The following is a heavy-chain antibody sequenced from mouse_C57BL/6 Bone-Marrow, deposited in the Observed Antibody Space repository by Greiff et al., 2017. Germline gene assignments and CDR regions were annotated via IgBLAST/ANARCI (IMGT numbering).Heavy chain of an antibody. V-gene: IGHV1-47*01. J-gene: IGHJ2*01. CDR3: ARSSTFFYYFDY. CDR2: FHPYNDDT. CDR1: GYTFTTYP. Sequence: QVQLQQYGAELVKPGASVKMSCKASGYTFTTYPIEWMKQNHGKSLEWIGNFHPYNDDTKYNEKFKGKATLTVEKSSNTVYLELSRLTSYDSAVYYCARSSTFFYYFDYWGQGTTLTVSS. D-gene: IGHD5-1*01.